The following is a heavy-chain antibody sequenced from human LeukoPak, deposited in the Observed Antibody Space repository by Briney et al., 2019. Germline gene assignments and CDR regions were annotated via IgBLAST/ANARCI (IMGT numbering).Heavy chain of an antibody. V-gene: IGHV4-39*07. D-gene: IGHD6-19*01. CDR2: IYYSGST. J-gene: IGHJ5*02. CDR3: ARAGRIAVAGTGSVWFDP. Sequence: SETLSLTCTVSGGSISSSSYHWGWIRQPPGKGLERIGSIYYSGSTYYNPSLKSRVTISVDTSKNQFSLKLSSVTAADTAVYYCARAGRIAVAGTGSVWFDPWGQGTLVTVSS. CDR1: GGSISSSSYH.